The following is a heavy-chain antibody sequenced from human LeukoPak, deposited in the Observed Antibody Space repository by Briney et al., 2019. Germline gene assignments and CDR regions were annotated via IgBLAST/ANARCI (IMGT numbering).Heavy chain of an antibody. CDR1: GFTFSAYE. Sequence: GGSLRLSCAASGFTFSAYEMNWVRQAPGKGLEPVSYISGSGSSLSYADSVRGRFTISRDNAKNSLYLQMNSLRAEDTAVYYCARGGITMVRGVITIWGQGTLVTVSS. CDR2: ISGSGSSL. V-gene: IGHV3-48*03. J-gene: IGHJ4*02. D-gene: IGHD3-10*01. CDR3: ARGGITMVRGVITI.